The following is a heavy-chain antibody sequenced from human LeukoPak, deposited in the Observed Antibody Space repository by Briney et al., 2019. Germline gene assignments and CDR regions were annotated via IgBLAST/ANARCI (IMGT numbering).Heavy chain of an antibody. Sequence: SVKVSCKASGGTFSSYAISWVRQAPGQGLEWMGGIIPIFGTANYAQKFQGRVTITTDESTSTAYMELSSLRSEDTAVYYCARATGTTLWDYYYYMDVWGKGTTVTVSS. CDR1: GGTFSSYA. V-gene: IGHV1-69*05. CDR3: ARATGTTLWDYYYYMDV. D-gene: IGHD1-7*01. CDR2: IIPIFGTA. J-gene: IGHJ6*03.